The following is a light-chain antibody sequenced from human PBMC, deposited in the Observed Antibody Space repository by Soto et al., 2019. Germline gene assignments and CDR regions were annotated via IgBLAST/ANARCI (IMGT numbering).Light chain of an antibody. CDR3: QKEGSSPWR. CDR1: QSVSSSY. V-gene: IGKV3-20*01. Sequence: EIVLTQSPGTLSFSPGERATLSCRASQSVSSSYLAWYQQKPGQAPRRLIYGASSRATGIPDRFSGSGSGTHFTLTISRLGPEDFAEYFCQKEGSSPWRFGQGTKVEIK. J-gene: IGKJ1*01. CDR2: GAS.